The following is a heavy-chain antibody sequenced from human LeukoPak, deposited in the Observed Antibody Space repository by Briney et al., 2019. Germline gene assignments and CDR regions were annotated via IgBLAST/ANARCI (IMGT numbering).Heavy chain of an antibody. CDR2: IKQDGSEK. J-gene: IGHJ4*02. CDR1: GLTFSSYW. Sequence: GGSLRLSCAASGLTFSSYWMSWVRQAPGKGLEWVANIKQDGSEKYYVDSVKGRFTISRDNAKNSLYLQMNSLRAEDTAVYYCARDSRAAADYWGQGTLVTVSS. V-gene: IGHV3-7*01. D-gene: IGHD6-13*01. CDR3: ARDSRAAADY.